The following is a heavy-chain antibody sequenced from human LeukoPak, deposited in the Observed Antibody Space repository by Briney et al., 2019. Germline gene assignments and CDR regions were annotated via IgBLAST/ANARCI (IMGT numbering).Heavy chain of an antibody. Sequence: PSETLSLTCAVYGGSFSGYYWSWIRQPPGKGLEWIGEINHSGSTNYNPSLKSRVTISVDTSKNQFSLKLSSVTAADTAVYYCARSHYYDSSGYYPDFDYWGQGTLVTVSS. CDR3: ARSHYYDSSGYYPDFDY. D-gene: IGHD3-22*01. V-gene: IGHV4-34*01. J-gene: IGHJ4*02. CDR2: INHSGST. CDR1: GGSFSGYY.